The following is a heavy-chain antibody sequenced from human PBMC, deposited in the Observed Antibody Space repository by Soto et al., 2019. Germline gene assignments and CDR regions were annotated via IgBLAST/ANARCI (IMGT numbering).Heavy chain of an antibody. Sequence: LRLSCAASGFSFSSYSMQWVRQAPGKGLEWVAVISYDGSNKYYADSVKGRFTITRGSSKNTVSLQMNSLRLEDTAVYYCARAPPRGIAAPGTWGSGMDVWGQGTTVTVSS. D-gene: IGHD6-13*01. CDR2: ISYDGSNK. CDR1: GFSFSSYS. CDR3: ARAPPRGIAAPGTWGSGMDV. V-gene: IGHV3-30*04. J-gene: IGHJ6*02.